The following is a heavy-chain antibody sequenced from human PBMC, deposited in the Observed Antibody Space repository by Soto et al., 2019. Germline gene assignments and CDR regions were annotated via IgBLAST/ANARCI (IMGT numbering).Heavy chain of an antibody. D-gene: IGHD4-17*01. CDR2: IYYSGST. V-gene: IGHV4-39*01. CDR1: GGSISSSSYY. Sequence: SETLSLTCTVSGGSISSSSYYWGWIRQPPGKGLEWIGSIYYSGSTYYNPSLKSRVTIPVDTSKNQFSLKLSSVTAADTAVYYCARHDYADFDYWGQGTLVTVSS. CDR3: ARHDYADFDY. J-gene: IGHJ4*02.